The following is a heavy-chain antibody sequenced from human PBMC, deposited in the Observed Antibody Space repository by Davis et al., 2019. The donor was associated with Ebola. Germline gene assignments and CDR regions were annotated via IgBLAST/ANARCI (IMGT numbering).Heavy chain of an antibody. CDR1: GGSVSSGGYY. V-gene: IGHV4-61*08. CDR3: ARDHDADYGPHKNGMDV. CDR2: IHFSGST. Sequence: SETLSLTCTVSGGSVSSGGYYWNWVRQPPGKGLEWIGNIHFSGSTDYNASLKSRVSISVDTSKNQFSLKVKSVTAADTAVYYCARDHDADYGPHKNGMDVWGKGTKVTVSS. D-gene: IGHD4-17*01. J-gene: IGHJ6*04.